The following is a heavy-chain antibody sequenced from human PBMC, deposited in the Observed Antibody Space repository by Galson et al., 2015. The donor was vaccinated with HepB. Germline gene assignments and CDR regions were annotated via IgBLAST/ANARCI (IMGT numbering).Heavy chain of an antibody. CDR1: GYSFTSYW. J-gene: IGHJ3*02. Sequence: QSGAEVKKPGESLKISCKGSGYSFTSYWIGWVRQAPGQGLEWMGGIIPIFGTANYAQKFQGRVTITADESTSTAYMELSSLRSEDTAVYYCARRAEDGVRRDSSSWSDAFDIWGQGTMVTVSS. D-gene: IGHD6-13*01. V-gene: IGHV1-69*01. CDR2: IIPIFGTA. CDR3: ARRAEDGVRRDSSSWSDAFDI.